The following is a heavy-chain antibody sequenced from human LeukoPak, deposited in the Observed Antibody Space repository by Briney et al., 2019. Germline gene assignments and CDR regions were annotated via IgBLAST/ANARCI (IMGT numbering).Heavy chain of an antibody. D-gene: IGHD2-21*02. V-gene: IGHV3-33*08. CDR3: ARGVTPDYYYGMDV. CDR1: GFTFSHYA. J-gene: IGHJ6*02. Sequence: GGSLRLSCAASGFTFSHYAMHWVRQAPGKGLEWVAVIWYDGSNKYYADSVKGRFTISRDNSKNTLYLQMNSLRAEDTAVYYCARGVTPDYYYGMDVWGQGTTVTVSS. CDR2: IWYDGSNK.